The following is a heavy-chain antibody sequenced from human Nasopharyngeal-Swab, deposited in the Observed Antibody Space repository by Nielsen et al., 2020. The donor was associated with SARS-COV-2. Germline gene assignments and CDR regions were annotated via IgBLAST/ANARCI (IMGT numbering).Heavy chain of an antibody. Sequence: WIRPPPGQGLEWIGYIYYSGSTNYNPSLKSRVTISVDTSKNQFSLKLSSVTAADTAVYYCARGGPGLELFSRFDPWGQGTLVTVSS. V-gene: IGHV4-59*01. CDR2: IYYSGST. J-gene: IGHJ5*02. CDR3: ARGGPGLELFSRFDP. D-gene: IGHD1-7*01.